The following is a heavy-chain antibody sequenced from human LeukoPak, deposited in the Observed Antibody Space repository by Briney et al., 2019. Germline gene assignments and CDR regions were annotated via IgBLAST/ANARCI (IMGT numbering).Heavy chain of an antibody. J-gene: IGHJ4*02. CDR1: GGSISSGSYY. Sequence: PSETLSLTCTVSGGSISSGSYYWGWIRQPPGKGLEWIGSIYYSGSTYYNPSLKSRVTISVDTSKNQFSLKLSSVTAADAAVYYCARQNYDILTGLDYWGQGILVTVSS. CDR3: ARQNYDILTGLDY. V-gene: IGHV4-39*01. CDR2: IYYSGST. D-gene: IGHD3-9*01.